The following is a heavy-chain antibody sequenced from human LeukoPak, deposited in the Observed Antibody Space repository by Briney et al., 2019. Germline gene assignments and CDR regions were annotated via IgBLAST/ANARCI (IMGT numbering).Heavy chain of an antibody. Sequence: SETLSLTCAVYGGSFSGYYWSWIRQPPGKGLEWIGEINHSGSTNYSPSLKSRVTISVDTSKNQFSLKLSSVTAADTAVYYCARAARGSWYNWNYSTNNWFDPWGQGTLVTVSS. CDR3: ARAARGSWYNWNYSTNNWFDP. CDR1: GGSFSGYY. J-gene: IGHJ5*02. D-gene: IGHD1-7*01. CDR2: INHSGST. V-gene: IGHV4-34*01.